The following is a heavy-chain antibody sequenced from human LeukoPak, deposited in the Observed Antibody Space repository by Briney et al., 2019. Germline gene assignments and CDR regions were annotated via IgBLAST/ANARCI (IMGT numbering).Heavy chain of an antibody. CDR1: GYSFTSYW. D-gene: IGHD2-2*01. Sequence: GESLKISCKGSGYSFTSYWIGWVRQMPGKGLEWMGIIYPGDSDTRYSPSFQGQVTISADKSISTAYLQWSSLKASDTAMYYCARPVGYCSSTSCPGGIQHWGQGTLVTVSS. J-gene: IGHJ1*01. CDR2: IYPGDSDT. V-gene: IGHV5-51*01. CDR3: ARPVGYCSSTSCPGGIQH.